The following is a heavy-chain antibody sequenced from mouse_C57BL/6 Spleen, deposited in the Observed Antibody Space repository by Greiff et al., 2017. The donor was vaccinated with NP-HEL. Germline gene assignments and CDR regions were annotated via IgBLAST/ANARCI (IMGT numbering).Heavy chain of an antibody. D-gene: IGHD1-1*01. J-gene: IGHJ2*01. CDR3: ARLWDYYGSSYYFDY. V-gene: IGHV5-9*01. CDR2: ISGGGGNT. Sequence: EVKLVESGGGLVKPGGSLKLSCAASGFTFSSYTMSWVRQTPEKRLEWVATISGGGGNTYYPDSVKGRFTISSDTAKNTLYLQMSGLRSEDTALYYCARLWDYYGSSYYFDYWGQGTTLTVSS. CDR1: GFTFSSYT.